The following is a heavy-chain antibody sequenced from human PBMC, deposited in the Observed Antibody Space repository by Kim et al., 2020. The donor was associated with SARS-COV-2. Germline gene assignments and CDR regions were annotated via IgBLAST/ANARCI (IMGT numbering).Heavy chain of an antibody. CDR2: IYSGGST. CDR3: ARDLDSSGWSDY. D-gene: IGHD6-19*01. CDR1: GFTVSSNY. V-gene: IGHV3-66*02. Sequence: GGSLRLSCAASGFTVSSNYMSWVRQAPGKGLEWVSVIYSGGSTYYADSVKGRLTISRDNSKNTLYLQMNSLRAEDTAVYYCARDLDSSGWSDYWGQGTLGSASS. J-gene: IGHJ4*02.